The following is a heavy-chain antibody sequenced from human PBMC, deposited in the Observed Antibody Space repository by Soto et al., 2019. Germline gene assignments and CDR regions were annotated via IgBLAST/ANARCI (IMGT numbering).Heavy chain of an antibody. V-gene: IGHV4-59*01. J-gene: IGHJ4*02. CDR1: GGSISTYY. Sequence: ETLSLTCTVSGGSISTYYWSWIRQSPGKGLEWIGYIFDGGSTNYNPSLGSRLTISLDTSRNQFSMKLNSVTAADTAVYYCARGRQAIFGVVASPQPFDYWGQGTLVTVSS. CDR2: IFDGGST. D-gene: IGHD3-3*01. CDR3: ARGRQAIFGVVASPQPFDY.